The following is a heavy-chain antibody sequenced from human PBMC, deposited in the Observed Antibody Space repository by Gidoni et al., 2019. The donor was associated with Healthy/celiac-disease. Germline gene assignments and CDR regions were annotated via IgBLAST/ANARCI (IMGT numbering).Heavy chain of an antibody. CDR2: IYPGDSDT. CDR3: ARRAYYYDSSGYSGNYYGMDV. D-gene: IGHD3-22*01. J-gene: IGHJ6*02. Sequence: EVQLVQSGAEVKKPGESLKISCKGSGYSFTSYWIGWVRQMPGKGLEWMGIIYPGDSDTRYSPSFQGQVTISADKSISTAYLQWSSLKASDTAMYYCARRAYYYDSSGYSGNYYGMDVWGQGTTVTVSS. V-gene: IGHV5-51*01. CDR1: GYSFTSYW.